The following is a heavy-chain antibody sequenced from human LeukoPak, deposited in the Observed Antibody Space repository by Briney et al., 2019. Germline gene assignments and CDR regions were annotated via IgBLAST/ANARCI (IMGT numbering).Heavy chain of an antibody. CDR3: ARDSGVGATGGYFDY. CDR2: INPSGGST. D-gene: IGHD1-26*01. CDR1: GYTFTSYY. Sequence: ASVKVSCKASGYTFTSYYMHWVRQAPGQGLEWMGIINPSGGSTSYAQKFQGRVTMTRDTSTSTVYMELSSLRSEDTAVYYCARDSGVGATGGYFDYWGQGTLVTVSS. V-gene: IGHV1-46*01. J-gene: IGHJ4*02.